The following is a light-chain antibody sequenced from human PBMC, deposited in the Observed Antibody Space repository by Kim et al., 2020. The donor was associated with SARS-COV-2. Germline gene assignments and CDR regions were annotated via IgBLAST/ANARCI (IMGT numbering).Light chain of an antibody. CDR2: GAS. CDR3: QQYGSSPFT. V-gene: IGKV3-20*01. Sequence: SPGERATLSCRASQSVSSSYLAWYQQKPGQAPRLLIYGASSRATGIPDRFSGSGSGTDFTLTISRLEPEEFAVYYCQQYGSSPFTFGPGTKVDIK. J-gene: IGKJ3*01. CDR1: QSVSSSY.